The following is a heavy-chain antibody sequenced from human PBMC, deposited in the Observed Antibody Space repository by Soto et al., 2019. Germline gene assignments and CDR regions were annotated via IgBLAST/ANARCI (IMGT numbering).Heavy chain of an antibody. CDR2: IYYSGST. Sequence: SETLSLTCTVSGGSISSSSYYWGWIRQPPGKGLEWIGSIYYSGSTSYNPSLKSRVTISVDTSKNQFSLKLSSVTAADTAVYYCARGRMVRGVIRAYNWFDPWGQGTLVTVSS. CDR3: ARGRMVRGVIRAYNWFDP. J-gene: IGHJ5*02. V-gene: IGHV4-39*07. D-gene: IGHD3-10*01. CDR1: GGSISSSSYY.